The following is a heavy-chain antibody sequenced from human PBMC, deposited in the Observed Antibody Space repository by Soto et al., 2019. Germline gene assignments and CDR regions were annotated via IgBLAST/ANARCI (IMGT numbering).Heavy chain of an antibody. J-gene: IGHJ4*02. CDR2: INPSGGST. CDR3: ARDRGAFHAFDN. D-gene: IGHD4-17*01. CDR1: GYTFTSFY. V-gene: IGHV1-46*01. Sequence: QVQLVQSGAEVKKPGASVRVSCKASGYTFTSFYMHWVRQAPGQGLEWMGVINPSGGSTTYAQNFQGRVTVMRDTSTSTVYMELNSLRSEDTAVFYCARDRGAFHAFDNWGQGTLVTVSS.